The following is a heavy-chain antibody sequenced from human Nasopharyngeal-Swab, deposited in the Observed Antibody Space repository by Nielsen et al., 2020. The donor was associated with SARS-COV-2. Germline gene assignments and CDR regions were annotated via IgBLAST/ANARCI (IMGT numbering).Heavy chain of an antibody. CDR3: AKRGFVDGGPSGFDI. V-gene: IGHV3-9*01. J-gene: IGHJ3*02. D-gene: IGHD3-3*01. CDR2: ITWNSGRL. CDR1: GFTFDDYA. Sequence: GGSLRLSCAASGFTFDDYAMHWVRQAPGKGLEWVSGITWNSGRLGYEDSAKGRFTISRDNAKNSLYLQMNSLRAEDTAFYYCAKRGFVDGGPSGFDIWGQGTMVTVSS.